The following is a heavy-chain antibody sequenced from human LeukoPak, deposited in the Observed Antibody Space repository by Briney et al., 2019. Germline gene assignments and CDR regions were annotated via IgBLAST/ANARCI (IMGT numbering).Heavy chain of an antibody. Sequence: GGSLRLSCAASGFTFSSYGMHWVRQAPGKGLEWVAVISYDGSNKYYADSVKGRFTISRDNSKNTLYLQMNSLRAEDTAVYYCVSCSGGSCHTPNKYWGQGTLVTVSS. CDR1: GFTFSSYG. J-gene: IGHJ4*02. CDR2: ISYDGSNK. D-gene: IGHD2-15*01. CDR3: VSCSGGSCHTPNKY. V-gene: IGHV3-30*03.